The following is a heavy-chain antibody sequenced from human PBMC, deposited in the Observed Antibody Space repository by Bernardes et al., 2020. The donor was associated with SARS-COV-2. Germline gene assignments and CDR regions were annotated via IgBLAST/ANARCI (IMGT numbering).Heavy chain of an antibody. CDR3: ARDDLGVGRFGAEY. Sequence: ASMKVSCKTSAYPFTNFGITWVRQAPGQGLEWMGWISPSTGHTNYAQKFQDRFTMTTETSTSTAYMELRSLRSDDTAVYYCARDDLGVGRFGAEYWGQGSLVTVSS. V-gene: IGHV1-18*01. J-gene: IGHJ4*02. CDR1: AYPFTNFG. D-gene: IGHD3-10*01. CDR2: ISPSTGHT.